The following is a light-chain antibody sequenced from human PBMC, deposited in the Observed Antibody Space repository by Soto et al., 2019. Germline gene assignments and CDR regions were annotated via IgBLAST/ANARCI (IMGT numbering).Light chain of an antibody. CDR2: LGA. V-gene: IGKV2-28*01. CDR1: QGLLHSNGYNY. CDR3: MQALQTPT. Sequence: DIVMTHSPLSLPVTPGEPASISCRSSQGLLHSNGYNYLDLYLQRPGQSPQLLIYLGATRAPGVPDRFSGSGSGTDFTLKISRVEAEDVGVYYCMQALQTPTFGQGTRLEI. J-gene: IGKJ5*01.